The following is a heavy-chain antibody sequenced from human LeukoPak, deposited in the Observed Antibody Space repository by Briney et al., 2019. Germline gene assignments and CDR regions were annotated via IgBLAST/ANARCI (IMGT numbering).Heavy chain of an antibody. CDR3: ARGGSGGSGYSGDYYYYMDV. CDR2: INPSGDNT. Sequence: ASVKVSCKASGYTFTNNFMHWVRQAPGQGLEWIGIINPSGDNTWYAQKFQGRVTITADESTSTAYMELSSLRSEDTAVYYCARGGSGGSGYSGDYYYYMDVWGKGTTVTISS. V-gene: IGHV1-46*01. J-gene: IGHJ6*03. D-gene: IGHD2-15*01. CDR1: GYTFTNNF.